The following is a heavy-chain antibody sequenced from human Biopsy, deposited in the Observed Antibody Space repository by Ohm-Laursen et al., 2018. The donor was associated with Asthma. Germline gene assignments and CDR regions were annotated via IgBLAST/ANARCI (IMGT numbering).Heavy chain of an antibody. Sequence: SQTLSLTCGLSSGSGGSINIGDYYWSWIRQLTVKCLEWIGYIYYSGSTYYNPSLKSRVSISLDTSNNQFSLSLTSVTAADTAVYYCARTTYGDDGFDPWGQGTLVTVSS. CDR3: ARTTYGDDGFDP. CDR2: IYYSGST. J-gene: IGHJ5*02. D-gene: IGHD4-17*01. CDR1: GGSINIGDYY. V-gene: IGHV4-31*02.